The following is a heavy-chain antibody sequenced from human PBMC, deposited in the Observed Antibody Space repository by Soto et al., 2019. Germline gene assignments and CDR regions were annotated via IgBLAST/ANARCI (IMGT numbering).Heavy chain of an antibody. CDR1: GGSMSSYY. Sequence: QVQLQESGPGLVKPSETLSLTCTVSGGSMSSYYWSWIRQPPGTGLEWIGYIYYSGSTNYNPSLTSRVTIAVDTTKNQFSLKLSSVTAADTAVYYCARDRGMVSYDFDYWGQGTPVTVSS. CDR3: ARDRGMVSYDFDY. CDR2: IYYSGST. V-gene: IGHV4-59*01. J-gene: IGHJ4*02. D-gene: IGHD2-8*01.